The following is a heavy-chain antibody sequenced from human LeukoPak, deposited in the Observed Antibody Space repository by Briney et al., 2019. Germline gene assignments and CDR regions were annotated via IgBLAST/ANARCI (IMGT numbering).Heavy chain of an antibody. CDR3: ARRNYYDSSGYYDDGPMGFDY. V-gene: IGHV5-51*01. D-gene: IGHD3-22*01. CDR2: IYLGDSDT. Sequence: GESLKISCKGSGYSFTSYWIGWVRQMPGKGLEWMGIIYLGDSDTRYSPSFQGQVTISADKSISTAYLQWSSLKASDTAMYYCARRNYYDSSGYYDDGPMGFDYWGQGTLVTVSS. CDR1: GYSFTSYW. J-gene: IGHJ4*02.